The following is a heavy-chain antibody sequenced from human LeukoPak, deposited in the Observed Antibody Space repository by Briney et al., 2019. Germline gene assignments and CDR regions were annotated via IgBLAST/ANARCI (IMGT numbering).Heavy chain of an antibody. J-gene: IGHJ4*02. CDR3: AKANCGGDCYSSLY. V-gene: IGHV3-23*01. CDR2: ISGSGGST. Sequence: GGSLRLSCAASGFTFSSYAMSWVRQAPGKGLEWVSAISGSGGSTYYADSVKGRFTISRDNSKNTLYLQMNSLRAEDTAVYYCAKANCGGDCYSSLYWGQGTLVTVSS. D-gene: IGHD2-21*02. CDR1: GFTFSSYA.